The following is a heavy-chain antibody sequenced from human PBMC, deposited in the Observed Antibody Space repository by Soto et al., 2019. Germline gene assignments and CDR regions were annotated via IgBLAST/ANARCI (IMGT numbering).Heavy chain of an antibody. J-gene: IGHJ1*01. CDR2: ISAYNGNT. D-gene: IGHD3-3*01. Sequence: GASVPVSGKASGYTVSSYCISGVRQAPGQGLEWMGWISAYNGNTNYAQKLQGRGTMTTDTSTSTAYMELRSLRSDDTAVYYCARDLPGDFWSGYYTNWGQGTLVTVSS. CDR1: GYTVSSYC. V-gene: IGHV1-18*04. CDR3: ARDLPGDFWSGYYTN.